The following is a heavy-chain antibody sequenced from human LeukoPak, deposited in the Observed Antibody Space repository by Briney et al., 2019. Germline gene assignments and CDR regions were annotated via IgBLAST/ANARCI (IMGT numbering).Heavy chain of an antibody. CDR3: ARVQIAAAGTGLLTFDY. CDR1: GFTFSSYG. Sequence: PGGSLRLSCATSGFTFSSYGMHWVRQAPGKGLEWVAFIRYDGSNKYYADSVKGRFTISRDNSKNTLYLQMNSLRAEDTAVYYCARVQIAAAGTGLLTFDYWGQGTLVTVSS. V-gene: IGHV3-30*02. CDR2: IRYDGSNK. J-gene: IGHJ4*02. D-gene: IGHD6-13*01.